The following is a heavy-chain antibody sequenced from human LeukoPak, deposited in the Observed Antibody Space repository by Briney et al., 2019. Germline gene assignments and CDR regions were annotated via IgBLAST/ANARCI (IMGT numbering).Heavy chain of an antibody. J-gene: IGHJ4*02. D-gene: IGHD3-10*01. CDR1: GFTFSSYS. CDR3: ARGRSELNYYGSGSYGGRLDY. V-gene: IGHV3-21*01. Sequence: GGSLRLSCAGSGFTFSSYSMNWVRQAPGKGLEWVSSISSSSSYIYYADSVKGRLTISRDNAKNSLYLQMNSLRAEDTAEYYCARGRSELNYYGSGSYGGRLDYWGQGTLVTVSS. CDR2: ISSSSSYI.